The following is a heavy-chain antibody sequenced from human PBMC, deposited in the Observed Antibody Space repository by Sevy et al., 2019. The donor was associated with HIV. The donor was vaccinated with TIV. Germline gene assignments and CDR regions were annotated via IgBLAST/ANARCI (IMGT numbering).Heavy chain of an antibody. CDR3: ARLSGSYYY. Sequence: GESLKISCAVSGFIFRSSWMSWVRQAPGKGLEWVANIKEDGSEKNYVESVRGRFTISRDNAKNSLDLQMSSLRAEDTAVYYCARLSGSYYYWGQGTLVTVSS. J-gene: IGHJ4*02. CDR1: GFIFRSSW. CDR2: IKEDGSEK. D-gene: IGHD1-26*01. V-gene: IGHV3-7*01.